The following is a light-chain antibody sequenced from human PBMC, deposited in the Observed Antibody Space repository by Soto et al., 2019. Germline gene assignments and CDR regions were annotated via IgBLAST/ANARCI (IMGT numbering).Light chain of an antibody. V-gene: IGKV1-27*01. Sequence: DLQMTQSPPSLSAYVGDRVTVTCRANHDIGKSLAWYQQRPGKSPRLLIYDASTLQSGVTPRFSGSGSGTEFTLAISSLRPEDVATYYCQKYNSDPLTFGGGTKVEVK. CDR1: HDIGKS. CDR3: QKYNSDPLT. J-gene: IGKJ4*01. CDR2: DAS.